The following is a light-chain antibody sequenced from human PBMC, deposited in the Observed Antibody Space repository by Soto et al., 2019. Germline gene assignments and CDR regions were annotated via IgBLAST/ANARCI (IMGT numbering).Light chain of an antibody. V-gene: IGKV3-20*01. J-gene: IGKJ1*01. CDR3: QHYGYSRWT. CDR2: GVY. CDR1: LTGNNNY. Sequence: IVLTQSPGTLSLSPGERATLSCRASLTGNNNYLAWYQHKSGQAPRLLIYGVYTRATGIPDRFTGSGSGTEFTLTITRLEPEDSAVYFCQHYGYSRWTFGQGTKVELK.